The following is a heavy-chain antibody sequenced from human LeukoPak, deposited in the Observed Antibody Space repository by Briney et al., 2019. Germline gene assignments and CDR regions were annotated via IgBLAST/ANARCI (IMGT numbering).Heavy chain of an antibody. V-gene: IGHV5-51*01. CDR1: RYSFTSYW. CDR2: IYPSDSDT. CDR3: ARHESSGDDY. D-gene: IGHD3-22*01. Sequence: GESRKISCKSSRYSFTSYWLGWVRQMPGKGLEWMGIIYPSDSDTRYSPSFQGQVTISADKSISTAYLQWSSLKASDTAMYYCARHESSGDDYWGQGTLVTVSS. J-gene: IGHJ4*02.